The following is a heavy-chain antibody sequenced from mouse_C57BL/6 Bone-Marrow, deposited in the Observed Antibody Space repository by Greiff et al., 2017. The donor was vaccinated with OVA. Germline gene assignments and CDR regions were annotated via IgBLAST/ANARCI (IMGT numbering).Heavy chain of an antibody. J-gene: IGHJ2*01. CDR1: GYTFTDYE. CDR2: IDPETGGT. Sequence: SGAELVRPGASVTLSCKASGYTFTDYEMHWVKQTPVHGLEWIGAIDPETGGTAYNQKFKGKAILTADKSSSTAYMELRSLTSEDSAVYYCTRNYFDYWGQGTTLTVSS. CDR3: TRNYFDY. V-gene: IGHV1-15*01.